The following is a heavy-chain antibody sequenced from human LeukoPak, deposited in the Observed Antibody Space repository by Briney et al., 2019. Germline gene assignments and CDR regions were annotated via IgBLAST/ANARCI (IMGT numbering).Heavy chain of an antibody. Sequence: PGGSLRFSCAASGFTFSDYWMHWVHQAPGKGLVWVSRINTDMSSTIYTDSVKGRFTISRDNAKNTLYLQMNSLRAEDTAVYYCARDLSHCSGGTCFSAHFDYWGLGTLVTVSS. CDR2: INTDMSST. D-gene: IGHD2-15*01. CDR3: ARDLSHCSGGTCFSAHFDY. V-gene: IGHV3-74*01. J-gene: IGHJ4*02. CDR1: GFTFSDYW.